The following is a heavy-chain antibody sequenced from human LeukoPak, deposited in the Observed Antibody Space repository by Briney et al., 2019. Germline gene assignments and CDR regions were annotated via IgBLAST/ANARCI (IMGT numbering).Heavy chain of an antibody. V-gene: IGHV1-69*05. Sequence: SVKVSCKASGGTFSSYAISWVRQAPGQGLEWMGGIIPIFGTANYAKKFQGRVTITTDESTSTAYMELSSLRSEDTAVYYCAREEREIFGVVIIGDDAFDIWGQGTMVTVSS. CDR1: GGTFSSYA. J-gene: IGHJ3*02. D-gene: IGHD3-3*01. CDR3: AREEREIFGVVIIGDDAFDI. CDR2: IIPIFGTA.